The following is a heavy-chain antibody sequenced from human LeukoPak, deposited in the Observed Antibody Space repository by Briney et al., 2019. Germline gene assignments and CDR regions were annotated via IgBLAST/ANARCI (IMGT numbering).Heavy chain of an antibody. CDR3: ARLRVAVAEN. CDR2: LYHSGST. J-gene: IGHJ4*02. D-gene: IGHD6-19*01. Sequence: SETLSLARALSSYSISSGYYWGCIRQPPGKGLEGSGSLYHSGSTYYNPSLESRPTIGADPSENQFSLKLSSVTAADPAVYYCARLRVAVAENWGQGTLVTVSS. CDR1: SYSISSGYY. V-gene: IGHV4-38-2*01.